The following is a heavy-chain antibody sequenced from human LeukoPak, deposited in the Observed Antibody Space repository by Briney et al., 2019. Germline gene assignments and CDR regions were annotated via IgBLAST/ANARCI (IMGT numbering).Heavy chain of an antibody. J-gene: IGHJ6*03. V-gene: IGHV3-21*01. CDR3: ARGPGWFGTYYMDV. CDR2: ISSSSSYI. D-gene: IGHD3-10*01. Sequence: GGSLRLSCAASGFTFSSYSMNWVRQAPGKGLEWVSSISSSSSYIYYADSVKGRFTISRDNAKNSLYLQMNSLRAEDTAVYYCARGPGWFGTYYMDVWGKGTTVTVSS. CDR1: GFTFSSYS.